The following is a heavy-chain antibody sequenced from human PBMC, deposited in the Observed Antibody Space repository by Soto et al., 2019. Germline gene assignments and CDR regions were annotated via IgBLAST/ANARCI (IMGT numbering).Heavy chain of an antibody. D-gene: IGHD3-22*01. CDR1: GGSFSGYY. Sequence: SETLSLTCAVYGGSFSGYYWSWIRQPPGKGLEWIGEINHSGSTNYNPSLKSRVTISVDTSKNQFSLKLSSVTAADTAVYYCARDSNYYDSSGYPKSPRTGYYYYGMDVWGQGTTVTVSS. CDR2: INHSGST. V-gene: IGHV4-34*01. J-gene: IGHJ6*02. CDR3: ARDSNYYDSSGYPKSPRTGYYYYGMDV.